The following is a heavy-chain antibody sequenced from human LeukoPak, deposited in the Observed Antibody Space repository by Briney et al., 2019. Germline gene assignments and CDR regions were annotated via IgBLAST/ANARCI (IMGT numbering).Heavy chain of an antibody. CDR1: GFTFSSYA. CDR2: ISYDGSNK. CDR3: ARDEHYYDSSGYPGGY. D-gene: IGHD3-22*01. J-gene: IGHJ4*02. V-gene: IGHV3-30-3*01. Sequence: GRSLRLSCAASGFTFSSYAMHWVRQAPGKGLEWVAVISYDGSNKYYADSVKGRFTISRDNSKNTLYLQMNSLRAEDTAVYYCARDEHYYDSSGYPGGYWGQGTLVTVSS.